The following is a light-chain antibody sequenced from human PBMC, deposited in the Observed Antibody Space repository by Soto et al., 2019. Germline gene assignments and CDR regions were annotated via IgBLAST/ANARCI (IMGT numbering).Light chain of an antibody. CDR1: QYVDGNY. CDR2: ATS. V-gene: IGKV3-20*01. CDR3: QPYGGSPPAYT. Sequence: EVVLTQSPGTLSLSPGERATLSCRASQYVDGNYLSWFQQKRGQPPRVLVFATSSRATGTPIRFSGSGSGTDFTLTISRVEPEDFAVYYCQPYGGSPPAYTFGLGTRLEI. J-gene: IGKJ2*01.